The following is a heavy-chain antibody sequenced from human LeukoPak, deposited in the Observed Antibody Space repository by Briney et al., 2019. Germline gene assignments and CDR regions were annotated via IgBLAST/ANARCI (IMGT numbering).Heavy chain of an antibody. CDR3: TTAYSGSYYDAFDI. V-gene: IGHV4-4*07. Sequence: SETLSLTCTVSGGSISSYYWNWIRQPAGKGLEWIGRIYTSGSTNYNTSLKSRITMSVATSKTQFSLKLRSLTAEDTAVYCCTTAYSGSYYDAFDIWGQGTMVTVSS. J-gene: IGHJ3*02. CDR2: IYTSGST. D-gene: IGHD1-26*01. CDR1: GGSISSYY.